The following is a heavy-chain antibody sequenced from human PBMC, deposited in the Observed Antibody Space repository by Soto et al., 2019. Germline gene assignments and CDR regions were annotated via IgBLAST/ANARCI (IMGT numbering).Heavy chain of an antibody. D-gene: IGHD5-12*01. CDR1: GFTFSSYW. CDR2: IKQDGSEK. CDR3: ASEVVATSCCYYGMDV. Sequence: GGSLRLSCAASGFTFSSYWMSWVRQAPGKGLEWVANIKQDGSEKYYVDSVKGRFTISRDNAKNSLYLQMNSLRAEDTAVYYCASEVVATSCCYYGMDVWGQGTTVTVSS. J-gene: IGHJ6*02. V-gene: IGHV3-7*01.